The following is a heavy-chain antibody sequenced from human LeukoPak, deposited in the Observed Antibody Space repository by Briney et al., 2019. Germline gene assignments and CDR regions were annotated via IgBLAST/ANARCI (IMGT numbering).Heavy chain of an antibody. J-gene: IGHJ4*02. D-gene: IGHD6-19*01. Sequence: GGSLRLSCAASGFTFSNFWMSWVRQAPGKGLEWVATIRQDGSQKYYVDSVKGRFTISRDNAKNSLYLQMNSLRAEDTAVYYCAREGDTSGSYVFFDYWGQGTLVTVSS. CDR1: GFTFSNFW. CDR2: IRQDGSQK. CDR3: AREGDTSGSYVFFDY. V-gene: IGHV3-7*01.